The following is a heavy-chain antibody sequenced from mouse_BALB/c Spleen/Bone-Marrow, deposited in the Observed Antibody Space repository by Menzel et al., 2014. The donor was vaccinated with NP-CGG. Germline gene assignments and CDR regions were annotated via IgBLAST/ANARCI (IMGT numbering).Heavy chain of an antibody. CDR1: GYTFTSYF. CDR2: INPYNDGT. D-gene: IGHD2-10*02. V-gene: IGHV1-14*01. CDR3: ARLDQRYEGY. Sequence: VHVKQSGPELVKPGASMKMSCKASGYTFTSYFMHWVKQKPGQGLEWIGYINPYNDGTKYNEKFKGKATLTSDKSSSTAYMELSSLTSEDSAVYYCARLDQRYEGYWGQGTTLTVSS. J-gene: IGHJ2*01.